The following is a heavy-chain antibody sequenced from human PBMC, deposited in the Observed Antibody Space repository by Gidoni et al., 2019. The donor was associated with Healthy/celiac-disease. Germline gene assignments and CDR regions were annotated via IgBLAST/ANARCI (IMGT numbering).Heavy chain of an antibody. J-gene: IGHJ4*02. CDR3: ARDHGYNYDY. CDR2: INPSGGRT. V-gene: IGHV1-46*01. D-gene: IGHD5-12*01. Sequence: QVQLVQSGAEVKKPAASVKVSGKASGYTFTSYYMHWVRQAPGQGLEWMGIINPSGGRTSYAQKFQGRVTMTRETSTSTVYMEVSSLRSEDTAVYYCARDHGYNYDYWGQGILVTVSS. CDR1: GYTFTSYY.